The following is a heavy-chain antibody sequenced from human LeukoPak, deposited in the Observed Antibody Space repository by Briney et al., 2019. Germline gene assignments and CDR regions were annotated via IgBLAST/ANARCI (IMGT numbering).Heavy chain of an antibody. J-gene: IGHJ4*02. V-gene: IGHV1-2*02. CDR2: ISPNRGDT. D-gene: IGHD2-2*01. CDR3: TRDRESTSAWELDF. CDR1: GSSFTGYY. Sequence: ASVTVSCKASGSSFTGYYLHWVRLAPGQGPEWMGWISPNRGDTRYAQKFQGRVTMTRDTSIGTAYLALSSLRSDDTAVYYCTRDRESTSAWELDFWGQGTLVTVSS.